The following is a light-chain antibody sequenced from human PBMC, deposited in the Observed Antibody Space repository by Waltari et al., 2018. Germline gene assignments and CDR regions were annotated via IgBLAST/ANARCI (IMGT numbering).Light chain of an antibody. CDR2: NVS. V-gene: IGLV2-14*04. CDR3: SSYTSTNTWV. J-gene: IGLJ3*02. Sequence: WNQQHPGKAPKPRTHNVSKRPSGVSNRFAGSKSGNTASLTISGLQAEDEADYYCSSYTSTNTWVFGGGTKLTVL.